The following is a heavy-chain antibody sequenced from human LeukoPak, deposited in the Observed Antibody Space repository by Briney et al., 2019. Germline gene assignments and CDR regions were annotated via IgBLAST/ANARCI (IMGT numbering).Heavy chain of an antibody. CDR2: IKQDGSEK. J-gene: IGHJ4*02. D-gene: IGHD1-26*01. V-gene: IGHV3-7*01. Sequence: GGSLRLSCAASGFTFSDYYMSWIRQAPGKGLEWVANIKQDGSEKYYVDPVKGRFTISKDNAKNSLYLQMNSLRAEDTAVYYCARDKIVGATHFDYWGQGTLVTVSS. CDR3: ARDKIVGATHFDY. CDR1: GFTFSDYY.